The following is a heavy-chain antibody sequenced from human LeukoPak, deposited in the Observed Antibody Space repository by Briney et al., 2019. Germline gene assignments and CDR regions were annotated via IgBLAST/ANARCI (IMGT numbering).Heavy chain of an antibody. V-gene: IGHV3-48*04. CDR2: ISTTSSNI. J-gene: IGHJ4*02. Sequence: GGSLRLSCAAFGFTFSTYSMNWVRQAPGKGLEWVSYISTTSSNIYYADSVKGRFTISRDNAKNSLYLQMNSLRAEDTAVYYCARDLVGATGYWGQGTLVTVSS. D-gene: IGHD1-26*01. CDR3: ARDLVGATGY. CDR1: GFTFSTYS.